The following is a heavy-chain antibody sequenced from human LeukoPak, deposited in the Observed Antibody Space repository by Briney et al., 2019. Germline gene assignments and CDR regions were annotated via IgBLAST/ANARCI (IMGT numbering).Heavy chain of an antibody. Sequence: PGGSLRLSCAASGFTFSSNGMHWVRQAPGKGLEWVAFIRYDGSNKYYADSVKGRFTISRDNSKNTLYLQMNSLRAEDTAVYYCAKPAGYSSNWYPNFDYWGQGTLVTVSS. CDR1: GFTFSSNG. J-gene: IGHJ4*02. CDR2: IRYDGSNK. V-gene: IGHV3-30*02. CDR3: AKPAGYSSNWYPNFDY. D-gene: IGHD6-13*01.